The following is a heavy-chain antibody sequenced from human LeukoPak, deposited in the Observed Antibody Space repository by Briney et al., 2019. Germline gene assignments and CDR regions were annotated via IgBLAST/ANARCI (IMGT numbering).Heavy chain of an antibody. CDR1: GGSFSGYY. J-gene: IGHJ6*02. V-gene: IGHV4-34*01. CDR2: INHSGST. Sequence: SETLSLTCAVYGGSFSGYYWSWIRQPPGKGLEWIGEINHSGSTNYNPSLKSRVTISVDTSKNQFSLKLSSVTAADTAVYYCARDSVTMVRGVKIYYYYYGMDVWGQGTTVTVSS. CDR3: ARDSVTMVRGVKIYYYYYGMDV. D-gene: IGHD3-10*01.